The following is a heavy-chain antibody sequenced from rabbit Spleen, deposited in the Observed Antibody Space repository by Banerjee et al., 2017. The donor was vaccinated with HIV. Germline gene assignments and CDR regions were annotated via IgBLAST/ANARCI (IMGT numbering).Heavy chain of an antibody. CDR1: GFSFSSSYY. J-gene: IGHJ3*01. V-gene: IGHV1S40*01. Sequence: QSLEESGGDLVKPGASLALTCTASGFSFSSSYYMCWVRQAPGKGLEWIACIYAGGSGSTAYASWAKGRFTVSKTSSTTVTLQLNSLTAADTATYFCARGSVEDWYALNLWGQGTLVTVS. D-gene: IGHD7-1*01. CDR3: ARGSVEDWYALNL. CDR2: IYAGGSGST.